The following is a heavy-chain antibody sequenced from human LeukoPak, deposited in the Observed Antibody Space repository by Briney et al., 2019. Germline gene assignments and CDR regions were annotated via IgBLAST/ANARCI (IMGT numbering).Heavy chain of an antibody. CDR3: ARGLDRSKTGY. D-gene: IGHD1-1*01. CDR2: ISHNEGI. J-gene: IGHJ4*02. Sequence: SETLSLTCTVYSESFSGGYWSWIRQPPGKGLDWIGEISHNEGISYSPSLKSRVTISVDTSKNQFSLKLTSMTAADTAVYYCARGLDRSKTGYWGQGSLVTVSS. CDR1: SESFSGGY. V-gene: IGHV4-34*01.